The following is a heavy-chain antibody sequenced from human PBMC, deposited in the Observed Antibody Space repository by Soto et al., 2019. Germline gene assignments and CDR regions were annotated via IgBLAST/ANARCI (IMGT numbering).Heavy chain of an antibody. CDR2: MSGSGSGT. J-gene: IGHJ6*02. Sequence: DVQLLESGGGLVQPGGSLRLSCAASGFRFSTYDMSWVRQAPGKGLEWVSVMSGSGSGTYYADSVKGRFTISRDNSKNALYLQMHSPRAEDTAVYYCVRQAKLTTVTANVGYYYGLDVLGQGTTVTVSS. D-gene: IGHD4-4*01. CDR1: GFRFSTYD. CDR3: VRQAKLTTVTANVGYYYGLDV. V-gene: IGHV3-23*01.